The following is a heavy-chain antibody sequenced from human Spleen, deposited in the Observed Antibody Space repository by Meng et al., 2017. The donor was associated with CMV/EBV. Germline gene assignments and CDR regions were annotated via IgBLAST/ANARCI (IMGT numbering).Heavy chain of an antibody. J-gene: IGHJ5*02. CDR3: ARAYIVVVVAAIPGNWFDP. Sequence: QVPLLEPGPELVKPSATLSLTCAVSGYSLSSTNWWGWIRQPPGKGLEWIGYIYYSGSTYYNPSLKSRVTISVDTSKNQFSLKLSSVTAADTAVYYCARAYIVVVVAAIPGNWFDPWGQGTLVTVSS. V-gene: IGHV4-28*03. CDR1: GYSLSSTNW. CDR2: IYYSGST. D-gene: IGHD2-15*01.